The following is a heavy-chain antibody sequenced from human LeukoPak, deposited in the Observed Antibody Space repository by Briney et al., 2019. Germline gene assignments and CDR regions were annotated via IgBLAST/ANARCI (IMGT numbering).Heavy chain of an antibody. J-gene: IGHJ6*04. D-gene: IGHD3-10*01. Sequence: GGSLRLSCAASGFTFSSYDMNWVRQAPGKGLEWVSYIGGSRSGIYYADSAKGQFTISRDNARNSLYLQMNSLRAEDTAVYYCARSSFSNGMDVWGRGTTVTVSS. CDR3: ARSSFSNGMDV. CDR1: GFTFSSYD. CDR2: IGGSRSGI. V-gene: IGHV3-48*03.